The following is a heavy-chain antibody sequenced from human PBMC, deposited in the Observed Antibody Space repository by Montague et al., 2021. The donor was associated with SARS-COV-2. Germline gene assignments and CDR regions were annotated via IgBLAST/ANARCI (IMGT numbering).Heavy chain of an antibody. CDR1: GFTFSYYA. D-gene: IGHD5-18*01. CDR3: ARTWGDTSLDYAFGV. J-gene: IGHJ3*01. CDR2: ISFDGNSQ. Sequence: SLRLSCAASGFTFSYYALHWVRQAPGKGLEWVASISFDGNSQFYTDSVKGRFTISRDDFQNTLYLQMNSLRLDDTAVYYCARTWGDTSLDYAFGVWGQGTVVTVAS. V-gene: IGHV3-30-3*01.